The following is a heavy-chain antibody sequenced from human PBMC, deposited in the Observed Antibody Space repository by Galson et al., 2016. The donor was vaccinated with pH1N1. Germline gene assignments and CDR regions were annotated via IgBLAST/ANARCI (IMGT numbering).Heavy chain of an antibody. D-gene: IGHD5-18*01. Sequence: AQKFQGRVTLTADEFMSTTYMELSSLRSDDTAVYYCARVSGYNSGYIDSWGQGTLVTVSS. V-gene: IGHV1-69*01. J-gene: IGHJ4*02. CDR3: ARVSGYNSGYIDS.